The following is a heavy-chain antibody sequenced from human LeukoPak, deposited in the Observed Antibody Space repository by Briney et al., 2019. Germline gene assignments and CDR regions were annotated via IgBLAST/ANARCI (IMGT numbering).Heavy chain of an antibody. CDR3: ARDQMWESIWFDP. D-gene: IGHD1-26*01. CDR2: IIPIFGTA. J-gene: IGHJ5*02. V-gene: IGHV1-69*05. CDR1: GGTFSSYA. Sequence: SVKVSCKASGGTFSSYAISWVRQAPGQGLEWMGRIIPIFGTANYAQKFQGRVTITTDESTSTAYMELSSLRSEDTAVYYCARDQMWESIWFDPWGQGTLVTVSS.